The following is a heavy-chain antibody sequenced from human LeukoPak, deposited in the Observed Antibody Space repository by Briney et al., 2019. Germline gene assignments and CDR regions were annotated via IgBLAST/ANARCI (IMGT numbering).Heavy chain of an antibody. J-gene: IGHJ6*02. V-gene: IGHV3-64*01. CDR1: GFTFSSYA. Sequence: PGGSLRLSCAASGFTFSSYAMHWVRQAPGKGLEYVSAISSNGGSTYYANSVKGGFTISRDNSKNTLYLQMGSLRAEDMAVYYCARYSNYYYGMDVWGQGTTVTVSS. CDR3: ARYSNYYYGMDV. CDR2: ISSNGGST. D-gene: IGHD2-15*01.